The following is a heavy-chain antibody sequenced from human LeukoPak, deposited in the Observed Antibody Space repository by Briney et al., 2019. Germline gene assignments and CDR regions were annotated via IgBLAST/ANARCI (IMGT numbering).Heavy chain of an antibody. CDR1: GFTFNTYG. V-gene: IGHV3-30*18. D-gene: IGHD2-2*01. Sequence: GGSLRLSCEASGFTFNTYGMHWVRQAPGKGLEWLAVISYDERNKYYADPVKGRFTISRDNSKNTLYLQMSSLRPEDTAVYYCANGAVYCTSPKYPTGSAPSCFAHWGQGTLVTVSS. CDR3: ANGAVYCTSPKYPTGSAPSCFAH. J-gene: IGHJ4*02. CDR2: ISYDERNK.